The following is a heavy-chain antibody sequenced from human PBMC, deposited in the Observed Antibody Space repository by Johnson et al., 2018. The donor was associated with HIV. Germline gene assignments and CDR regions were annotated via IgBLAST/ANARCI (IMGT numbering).Heavy chain of an antibody. CDR2: IWYDGTNK. J-gene: IGHJ3*02. V-gene: IGHV3-30*18. Sequence: QVQLVESGGGVVQPGRSLRLSCAASGFTFNSYGMHWVRQAPGKGLEWVAVIWYDGTNKYHADSVKGRFTISRDNSKNTLYLQMNSLRAEDTAVYYCAKDISQWLIRAFDIWGQGTMVTVSS. CDR1: GFTFNSYG. CDR3: AKDISQWLIRAFDI. D-gene: IGHD5-12*01.